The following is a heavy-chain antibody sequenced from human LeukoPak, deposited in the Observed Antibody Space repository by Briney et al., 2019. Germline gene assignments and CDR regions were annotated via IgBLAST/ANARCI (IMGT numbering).Heavy chain of an antibody. Sequence: HPGGFLRLSCAASGFTFSSCAMSWVRQAPGKGLEWVSTIIDSGNSIYYADSVEGRFTISRDNSKGTLYLQMDSLRAGDTAVYYCAKDPIFSGSYGVFDSWGQGTLVTVSS. CDR1: GFTFSSCA. CDR2: IIDSGNSI. D-gene: IGHD1-26*01. CDR3: AKDPIFSGSYGVFDS. V-gene: IGHV3-23*01. J-gene: IGHJ4*02.